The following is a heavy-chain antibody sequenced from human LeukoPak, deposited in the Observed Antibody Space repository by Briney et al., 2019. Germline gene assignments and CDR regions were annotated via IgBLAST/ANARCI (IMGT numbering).Heavy chain of an antibody. D-gene: IGHD3-22*01. CDR1: GGSISSGGYY. CDR3: ASGYYYDSSGYPYFDY. Sequence: SETLSLTCTVSGGSISSGGYYWSWIRQHPGKGLEWIGYIYYSGSTYYNPSLKSRVTISVDTSKNQFSLKLSSVTAADTAVYYCASGYYYDSSGYPYFDYWGQGTLVTVSS. CDR2: IYYSGST. V-gene: IGHV4-31*03. J-gene: IGHJ4*02.